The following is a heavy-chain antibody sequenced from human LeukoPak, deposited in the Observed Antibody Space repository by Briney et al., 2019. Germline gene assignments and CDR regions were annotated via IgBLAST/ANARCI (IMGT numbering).Heavy chain of an antibody. CDR1: GYTFTGNH. J-gene: IGHJ3*02. CDR3: ARRTGDGAFDI. Sequence: ASVKLSCKASGYTFTGNHMHWVRQAPGQGLEWMGWISPNSGGTNYAQKFQGRVTMTRDTSVSTAYMELSGLTPDDTAVYYCARRTGDGAFDIWGQGTVVTVSS. CDR2: ISPNSGGT. D-gene: IGHD7-27*01. V-gene: IGHV1-2*02.